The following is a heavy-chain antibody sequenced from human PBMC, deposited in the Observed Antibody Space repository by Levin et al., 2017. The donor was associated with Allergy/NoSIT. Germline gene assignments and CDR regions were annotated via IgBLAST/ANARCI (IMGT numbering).Heavy chain of an antibody. CDR2: ISASSSTI. CDR3: ARVSSGWSIDY. Sequence: GESLKISCAASGFTFSSHSMNWVRQAPGTGLEWVSYISASSSTIYYADSVKGRFTISRDYAKKSLDLRMKSLRDEDTAVYYCARVSSGWSIDYWGQGTLVAVSS. D-gene: IGHD6-19*01. CDR1: GFTFSSHS. V-gene: IGHV3-48*02. J-gene: IGHJ4*02.